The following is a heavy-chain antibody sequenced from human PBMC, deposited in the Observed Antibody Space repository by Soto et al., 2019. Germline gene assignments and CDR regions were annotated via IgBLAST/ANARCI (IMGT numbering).Heavy chain of an antibody. J-gene: IGHJ6*02. CDR2: IYPGDSDT. Sequence: GESLKISCKGSGYSFTSYWIGWVRQMPGKGLEWMGIIYPGDSDTRYSPSFQGQVTISADKSISTAYLQWSSLKASDTAMYYCARGLYSNYVESYYYGMDVWGQGTTVTVSS. V-gene: IGHV5-51*01. D-gene: IGHD4-4*01. CDR3: ARGLYSNYVESYYYGMDV. CDR1: GYSFTSYW.